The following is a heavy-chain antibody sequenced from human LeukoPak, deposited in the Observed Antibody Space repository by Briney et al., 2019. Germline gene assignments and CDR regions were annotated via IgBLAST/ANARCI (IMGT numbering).Heavy chain of an antibody. D-gene: IGHD6-13*01. CDR1: GFTFSSYG. V-gene: IGHV3-30*18. CDR3: AKGVSSWYPPHFDY. J-gene: IGHJ4*02. CDR2: ISYDGNNK. Sequence: PGGSLRLSCAASGFTFSSYGMHWVRQAPGKGLEWVAVISYDGNNKYYAESVKGRFTISRDNPKNTLYLQMNSLRAEDTAVYYCAKGVSSWYPPHFDYWSQGTLITVSS.